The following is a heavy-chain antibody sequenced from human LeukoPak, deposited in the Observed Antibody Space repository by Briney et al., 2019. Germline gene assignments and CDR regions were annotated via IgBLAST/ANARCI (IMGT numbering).Heavy chain of an antibody. J-gene: IGHJ4*02. CDR1: GFTFSSYA. D-gene: IGHD1-26*01. V-gene: IGHV3-23*01. CDR2: ISGSGDST. Sequence: GGSLRLSCAASGFTFSSYAMSWVRQAPGKGLEWVSAISGSGDSTYYAGSVKGRFTISRDNSKNTLYLQMNSLRAEDTAVYYCAKDWAAVGATGGFDYWGQGTLVTVSS. CDR3: AKDWAAVGATGGFDY.